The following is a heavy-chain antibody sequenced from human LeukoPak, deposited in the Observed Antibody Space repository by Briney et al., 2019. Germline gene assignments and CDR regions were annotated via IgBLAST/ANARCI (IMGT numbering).Heavy chain of an antibody. D-gene: IGHD3-10*01. J-gene: IGHJ4*02. V-gene: IGHV5-51*01. CDR3: ARVGVRGVNGRAYFDY. CDR2: IYPGDSDT. Sequence: GESLKISCKGSGYSFTSYWIGWVRQMPGKGLEWMGIIYPGDSDTTYSPSFQGQVTFSADKSISTAYLQWSSLKASDTAIYYCARVGVRGVNGRAYFDYWGQGTQVTVSS. CDR1: GYSFTSYW.